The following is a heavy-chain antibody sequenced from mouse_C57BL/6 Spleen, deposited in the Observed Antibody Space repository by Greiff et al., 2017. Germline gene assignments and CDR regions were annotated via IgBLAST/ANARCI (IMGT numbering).Heavy chain of an antibody. V-gene: IGHV1-7*01. D-gene: IGHD6-1*01. CDR3: ATRGSYEWYFGV. CDR2: INPSSGYT. J-gene: IGHJ1*03. Sequence: QVQLKQSGAELANPGASVKLSCKASGYTFTSYWMHWVKQRPGQGLEWIGYINPSSGYTKYNQKFKDKATLTADKSSSTAYMQLSSLTSEDSAVYYCATRGSYEWYFGVWGTGTTVTVSS. CDR1: GYTFTSYW.